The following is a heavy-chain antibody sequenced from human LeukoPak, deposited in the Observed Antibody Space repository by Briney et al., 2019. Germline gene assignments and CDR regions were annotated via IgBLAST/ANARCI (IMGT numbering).Heavy chain of an antibody. CDR2: ISYDGSNK. CDR3: GRGRCGDY. D-gene: IGHD5-24*01. V-gene: IGHV3-30-3*01. Sequence: GGSLRLSCAASGFTFRNYVIHWVRQAPGKGPEWVAVISYDGSNKYYADSVKGRFTISRDNSKNTLYLQMNSLRAEDTAVYYCGRGRCGDYWGQGTLVTVSS. CDR1: GFTFRNYV. J-gene: IGHJ4*02.